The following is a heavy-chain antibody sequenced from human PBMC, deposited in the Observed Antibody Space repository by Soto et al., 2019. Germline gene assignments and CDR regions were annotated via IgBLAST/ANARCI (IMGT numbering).Heavy chain of an antibody. CDR2: IKQDGSEK. Sequence: GGSLRLSCAASGFTFSTYWMSWVRQAPGKGLEWVANIKQDGSEKYYVDSVKGQFTISRDNAKNSLYLQMNSLRAEDTAVYYCARDETYYYGSGPVGGQGTLVTVSS. CDR1: GFTFSTYW. J-gene: IGHJ4*02. CDR3: ARDETYYYGSGPV. V-gene: IGHV3-7*01. D-gene: IGHD3-10*01.